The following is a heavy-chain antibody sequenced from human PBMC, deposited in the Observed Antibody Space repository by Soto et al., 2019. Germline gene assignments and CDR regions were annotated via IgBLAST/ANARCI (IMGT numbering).Heavy chain of an antibody. J-gene: IGHJ5*02. Sequence: SETLSLTCTVSGDAIYIGGYYWTWIRQHPGKGLEWIGYIYHTGKTYYNPSLESRVTMSVDTSKNQFSLKLTSVTAADTAVYFCGRDLTSNANCIDPWGQGTLVTVSS. CDR1: GDAIYIGGYY. D-gene: IGHD2-2*01. CDR2: IYHTGKT. V-gene: IGHV4-31*03. CDR3: GRDLTSNANCIDP.